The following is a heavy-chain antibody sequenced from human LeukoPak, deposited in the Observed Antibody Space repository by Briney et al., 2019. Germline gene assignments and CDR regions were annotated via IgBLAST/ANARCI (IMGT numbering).Heavy chain of an antibody. CDR3: ARVGGGRGKYYDFWSGYFSFDY. J-gene: IGHJ4*02. Sequence: ASVKVSCKASGYTFTSYYMHWVRQAPGQGLEWMGIINPSGGSTSYAQKFQGRVTMARDTSTSTVYMELSSLRSEDTAVYYCARVGGGRGKYYDFWSGYFSFDYWGQGTLVTVSS. CDR1: GYTFTSYY. V-gene: IGHV1-46*01. D-gene: IGHD3-3*01. CDR2: INPSGGST.